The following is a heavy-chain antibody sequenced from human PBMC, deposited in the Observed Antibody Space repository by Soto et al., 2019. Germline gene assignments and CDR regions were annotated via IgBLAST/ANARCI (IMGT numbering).Heavy chain of an antibody. Sequence: ASVKVSCKASGGTFSSYTISWVRQAPGQGLEWMGGIIPIFGTANYAQKFQGRVTITADESTSTAYMELSSLRSEDTAVYYCARGGYDYSGPADYWGQGALVTVSS. CDR3: ARGGYDYSGPADY. CDR2: IIPIFGTA. V-gene: IGHV1-69*13. CDR1: GGTFSSYT. D-gene: IGHD5-12*01. J-gene: IGHJ4*02.